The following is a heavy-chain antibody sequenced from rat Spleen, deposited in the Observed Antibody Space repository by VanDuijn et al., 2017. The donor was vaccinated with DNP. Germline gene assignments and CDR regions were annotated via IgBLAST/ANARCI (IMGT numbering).Heavy chain of an antibody. CDR3: ARPYYGYNYFDY. CDR2: IIYDGSDT. D-gene: IGHD1-9*01. J-gene: IGHJ2*01. V-gene: IGHV5-17*01. CDR1: GFTFSDYA. Sequence: EVQLVESGGELVQPGDSLKLSCAASGFTFSDYAMAWVRQSPRKGLEWVATIIYDGSDTYYRDSVKGRFTISRDNAKSTLYLQMDSLRSEDTATYYCARPYYGYNYFDYWGQGVMVTVSS.